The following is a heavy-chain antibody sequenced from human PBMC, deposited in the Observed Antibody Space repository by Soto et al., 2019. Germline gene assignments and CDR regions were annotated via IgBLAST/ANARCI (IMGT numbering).Heavy chain of an antibody. Sequence: GSLRLSCAASGFAVNSNYINWVRQAPGKGLEWVSIIYFAGDTFYADSVKGRFSISRDNSKNTVYLQMNSLRAEDTAVYYCAKDRYCSGGFCYGMDVWGQGTTVTVSS. V-gene: IGHV3-53*01. D-gene: IGHD2-15*01. J-gene: IGHJ6*02. CDR1: GFAVNSNY. CDR2: IYFAGDT. CDR3: AKDRYCSGGFCYGMDV.